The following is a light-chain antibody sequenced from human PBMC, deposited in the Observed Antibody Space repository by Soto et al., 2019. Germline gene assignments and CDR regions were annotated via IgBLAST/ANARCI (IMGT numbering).Light chain of an antibody. Sequence: QSALTQPASVSGSPGHSSTISCTGTSSDVGGYNYVSWYQQHPGKAPKLMIYDVSNRPSGVSNRFSGSKSGNTASLTISGLQAEDEADYYCSSYTSSSIYVVFGGGTKLTVL. V-gene: IGLV2-14*01. CDR2: DVS. CDR1: SSDVGGYNY. J-gene: IGLJ2*01. CDR3: SSYTSSSIYVV.